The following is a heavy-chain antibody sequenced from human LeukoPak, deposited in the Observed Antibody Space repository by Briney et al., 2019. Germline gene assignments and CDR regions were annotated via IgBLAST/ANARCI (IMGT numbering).Heavy chain of an antibody. CDR3: ARWYYDSSGYYTLDY. CDR1: GYSFTSYW. CDR2: IYPGDSDT. V-gene: IGHV5-51*01. Sequence: GESLKISCKGSGYSFTSYWIGWVRQMPGKGLEWMGIIYPGDSDTRYSPSFQGQVTISADKSISTAYLQWSSLKASDTAMYYCARWYYDSSGYYTLDYWGQGTLVTVSS. J-gene: IGHJ4*02. D-gene: IGHD3-22*01.